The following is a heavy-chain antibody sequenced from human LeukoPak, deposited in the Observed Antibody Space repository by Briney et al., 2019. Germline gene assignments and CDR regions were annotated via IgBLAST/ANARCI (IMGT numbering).Heavy chain of an antibody. Sequence: ASVKVSCKVSGYTLTELSMHWVRQAPGKGLEWMGGFDPEDGETKYAQKFQGRVTMTKDTSTDTAYMELSSLRSEDTAVYYCATDRDIVAVPAALGYWGQGTLVTVSS. CDR1: GYTLTELS. CDR3: ATDRDIVAVPAALGY. CDR2: FDPEDGET. V-gene: IGHV1-24*01. D-gene: IGHD2-2*01. J-gene: IGHJ4*02.